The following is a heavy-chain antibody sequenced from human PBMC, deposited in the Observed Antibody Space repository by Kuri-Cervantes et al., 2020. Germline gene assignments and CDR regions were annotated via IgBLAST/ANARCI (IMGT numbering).Heavy chain of an antibody. J-gene: IGHJ4*02. CDR3: ARQRYFDY. CDR1: GYSFTSYW. Sequence: GGSLRLSCKGSGYSFTSYWIAWVRQMPGKGLEWMGIIYPGGSETRYSPSFQGQVTISADKSISTTFLQWNSLKASDTAMYYCARQRYFDYWGQGTLVIVSS. V-gene: IGHV5-51*01. CDR2: IYPGGSET.